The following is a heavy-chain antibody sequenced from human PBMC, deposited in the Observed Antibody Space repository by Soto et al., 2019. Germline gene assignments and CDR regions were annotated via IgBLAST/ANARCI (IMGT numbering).Heavy chain of an antibody. J-gene: IGHJ6*03. V-gene: IGHV3-66*01. CDR3: ALGKEAADDYYYYYMDV. D-gene: IGHD1-26*01. CDR2: IYSGGST. CDR1: GFTVSSNY. Sequence: EVQLVESGGGLVQPGGSLRLSCAASGFTVSSNYMSWVRQAPGKGLEWVSVIYSGGSTYYADSVKGRFTISRDNSKNTLYLQMNSLRAEDTAVYYCALGKEAADDYYYYYMDVWGKGTTVTVSS.